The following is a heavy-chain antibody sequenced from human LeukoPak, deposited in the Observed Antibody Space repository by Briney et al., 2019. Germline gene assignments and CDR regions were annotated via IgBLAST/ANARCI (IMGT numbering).Heavy chain of an antibody. Sequence: PGGSLRPSCVVSGFTFSSYWMSWVRQAPGKRLEWVANIKQDGSEKYYVDSVKGRFTMSRDNAKNSLYLQMNSLRAEDTAVYYCARVQWELRGVGSYFEYWGQGALVTVSS. CDR3: ARVQWELRGVGSYFEY. CDR2: IKQDGSEK. CDR1: GFTFSSYW. V-gene: IGHV3-7*01. D-gene: IGHD1-26*01. J-gene: IGHJ4*02.